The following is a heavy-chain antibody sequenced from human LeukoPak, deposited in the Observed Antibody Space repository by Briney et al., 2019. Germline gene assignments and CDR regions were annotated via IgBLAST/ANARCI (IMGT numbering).Heavy chain of an antibody. CDR3: ARGVLFDY. Sequence: SETLSLTCAVYGGSFSGYYWSWIRQPPGKGLEWIGEINHSGSINYNPSLKSRVTISVDTSKNQFSLKLSSVTAADTAVYYCARGVLFDYWGQGTLVTVSS. CDR2: INHSGSI. D-gene: IGHD2/OR15-2a*01. CDR1: GGSFSGYY. J-gene: IGHJ4*02. V-gene: IGHV4-34*01.